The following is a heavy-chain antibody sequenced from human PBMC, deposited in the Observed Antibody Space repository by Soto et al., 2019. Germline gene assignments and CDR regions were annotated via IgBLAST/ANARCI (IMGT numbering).Heavy chain of an antibody. CDR2: IYYSGST. J-gene: IGHJ4*02. CDR1: GGSVSSGSYY. Sequence: SETLSLTCTVSGGSVSSGSYYWSCIRQPPGKGLEWIGYIYYSGSTNYNPSLKSRVTISVDTSKNQFSLKLSSVTAADTAVYYCARDRIAADGTDYWGQGTLVTVSS. CDR3: ARDRIAADGTDY. V-gene: IGHV4-61*01. D-gene: IGHD6-13*01.